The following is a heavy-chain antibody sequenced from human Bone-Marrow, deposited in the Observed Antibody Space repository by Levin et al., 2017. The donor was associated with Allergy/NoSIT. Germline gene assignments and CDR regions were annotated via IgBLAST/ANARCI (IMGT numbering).Heavy chain of an antibody. CDR2: IYYSGST. V-gene: IGHV4-39*07. CDR1: GGSISSSSYY. J-gene: IGHJ4*02. CDR3: ARVLIYYPGLTRRRQYSSGWYFDY. Sequence: PSETLSLTCTVSGGSISSSSYYWGWIRQPPGKGLEWIGSIYYSGSTYYNPSLKSRVTISVDTSKNQFSLKLSSVTAADTAVYYCARVLIYYPGLTRRRQYSSGWYFDYWGQGTLVTVSS. D-gene: IGHD6-19*01.